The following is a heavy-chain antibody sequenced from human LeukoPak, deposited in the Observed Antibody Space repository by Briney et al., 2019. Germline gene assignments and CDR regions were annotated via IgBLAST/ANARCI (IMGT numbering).Heavy chain of an antibody. V-gene: IGHV3-66*01. J-gene: IGHJ4*02. Sequence: GRSLRLSCAASGFTVSSNYMSWVRQAPGKGLEWVSVIYSGGSTYYADSVKGRFTLSRDNSKNTLYLQMNSLRAEDTAVYYCARGLRYSTGWFYFDCWGQGTLVTVSS. D-gene: IGHD6-19*01. CDR2: IYSGGST. CDR1: GFTVSSNY. CDR3: ARGLRYSTGWFYFDC.